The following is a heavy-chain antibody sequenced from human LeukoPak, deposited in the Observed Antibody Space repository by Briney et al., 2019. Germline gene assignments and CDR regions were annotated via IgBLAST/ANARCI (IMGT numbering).Heavy chain of an antibody. V-gene: IGHV4-59*08. Sequence: SETLSLTCTVSGGSISSYYWSWIRQPPGKGLEWIGYIYYSGSANYNPSLKSRVTISVDTSKNQFSLKLSSVTAADTAVYYCARLSSSGWFTFDYWGQGTLVTVSS. CDR3: ARLSSSGWFTFDY. CDR1: GGSISSYY. CDR2: IYYSGSA. D-gene: IGHD6-19*01. J-gene: IGHJ4*02.